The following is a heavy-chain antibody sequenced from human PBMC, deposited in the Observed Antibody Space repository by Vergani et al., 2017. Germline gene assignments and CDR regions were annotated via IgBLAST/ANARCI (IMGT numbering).Heavy chain of an antibody. CDR2: ISGSGGXT. V-gene: IGHV3-23*01. CDR3: AKEHPRYGITIFGVVKGYFDY. CDR1: GFTFSSYA. D-gene: IGHD3-3*01. J-gene: IGHJ4*02. Sequence: EVQLLESGGGLVQPGGSLRLSCAASGFTFSSYAMSWVRQAPGKGLEWVSAISGSGGXTYYADSVKGRFTISRDNSKNTLYLQMNSLRAEDTAVYYCAKEHPRYGITIFGVVKGYFDYWGQGTLVTVSS.